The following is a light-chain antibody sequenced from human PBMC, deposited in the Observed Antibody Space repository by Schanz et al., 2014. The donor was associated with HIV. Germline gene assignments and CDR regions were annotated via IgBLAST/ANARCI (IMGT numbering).Light chain of an antibody. J-gene: IGLJ3*02. CDR3: QVWHRSSDHWV. CDR1: SSNIGAGYD. Sequence: QSVLTQPPSVSGAPGQRVSISCTGSSSNIGAGYDVHWYQQLPGTAPKLLIYANNNRPSGIPERFSGSNSGNTATLTISRVEAGDEADYYCQVWHRSSDHWVFGGGTKVTVL. V-gene: IGLV1-40*01. CDR2: ANN.